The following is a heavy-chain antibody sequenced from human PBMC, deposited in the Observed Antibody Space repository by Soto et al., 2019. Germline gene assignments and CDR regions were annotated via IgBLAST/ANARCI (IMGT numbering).Heavy chain of an antibody. V-gene: IGHV4-59*01. CDR1: NGSISDYY. J-gene: IGHJ3*02. CDR3: ARGILEAAASKPFDI. Sequence: TSETLSLTCIVSNGSISDYYWTWIRQPPGKGLEWIGYIYYSGSTHYSPSLKSRVTISVDTSKNQFSLKLSSVTAADTAVYFCARGILEAAASKPFDIWGQGTMVTVSS. D-gene: IGHD6-13*01. CDR2: IYYSGST.